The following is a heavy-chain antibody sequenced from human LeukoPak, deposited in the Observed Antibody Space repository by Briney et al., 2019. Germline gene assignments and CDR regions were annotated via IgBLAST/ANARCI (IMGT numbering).Heavy chain of an antibody. J-gene: IGHJ6*02. CDR1: GFTFSSYS. V-gene: IGHV3-21*01. CDR3: ARDLYYYYGMDV. CDR2: ISSSSSYI. Sequence: GGSLRFSCAASGFTFSSYSMNGVRQAPGKGLEWVSSISSSSSYIYYADSVKGRFTISRDNAKNSLYLQMNSLRAEDTAVYYCARDLYYYYGMDVWGQGTTVTVSS.